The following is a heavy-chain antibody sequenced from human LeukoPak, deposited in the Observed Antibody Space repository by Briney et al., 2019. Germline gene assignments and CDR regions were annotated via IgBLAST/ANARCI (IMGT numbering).Heavy chain of an antibody. J-gene: IGHJ6*03. CDR3: AREGAGVTAGYYYYYMDV. D-gene: IGHD1-14*01. Sequence: SETLSLTCTVSGGSISNNSDYWGWIRQPPGKGLEWIGSIYYSATTFYNPSLKSRVTISVDTSKNQFSLRLSSVTAADTAVYYCAREGAGVTAGYYYYYMDVWGKGTTVTVSS. CDR1: GGSISNNSDY. V-gene: IGHV4-39*07. CDR2: IYYSATT.